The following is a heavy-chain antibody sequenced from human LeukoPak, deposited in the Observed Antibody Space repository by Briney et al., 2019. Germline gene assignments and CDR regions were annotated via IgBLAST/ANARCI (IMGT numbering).Heavy chain of an antibody. CDR2: ISSSSSTI. J-gene: IGHJ4*02. Sequence: PGGSLRLSCAASGFSFSTYTMNWVRQAPGKGLDWVSYISSSSSTIYYADSVKGRFTISRDNAKNSLYLQMNSLRAEDTAVYYCATLGAYDRFDSWGQGTLVTVSS. D-gene: IGHD5-12*01. CDR1: GFSFSTYT. V-gene: IGHV3-48*04. CDR3: ATLGAYDRFDS.